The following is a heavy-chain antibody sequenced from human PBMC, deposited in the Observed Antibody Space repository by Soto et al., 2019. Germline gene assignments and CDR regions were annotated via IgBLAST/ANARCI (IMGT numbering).Heavy chain of an antibody. Sequence: PSETLSLTCTVSGGSISSSSYYWGWIRQPPGKGLEWIGSIYYSGSTYYNPSLKSRVTISVDTSKNQFSLKLSSVTAADTAVYYCARPGPDYYYYYYGMDVWGQGTTVTVSS. V-gene: IGHV4-39*01. D-gene: IGHD3-10*01. J-gene: IGHJ6*02. CDR1: GGSISSSSYY. CDR3: ARPGPDYYYYYYGMDV. CDR2: IYYSGST.